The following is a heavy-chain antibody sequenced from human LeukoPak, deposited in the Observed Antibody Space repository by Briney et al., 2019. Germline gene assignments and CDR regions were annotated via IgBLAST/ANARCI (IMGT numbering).Heavy chain of an antibody. CDR3: ARDSPTCGGDCYDY. Sequence: GGSLRLSYAASGFTFSTYAMHWVRQAPGKGLEWVAVISYDGSSKYYADSVKGRFTISRDNSKNTLYLQMNSLRAEDTAVYYCARDSPTCGGDCYDYWGQGTLVTVSS. D-gene: IGHD2-21*01. V-gene: IGHV3-30*04. CDR2: ISYDGSSK. CDR1: GFTFSTYA. J-gene: IGHJ4*02.